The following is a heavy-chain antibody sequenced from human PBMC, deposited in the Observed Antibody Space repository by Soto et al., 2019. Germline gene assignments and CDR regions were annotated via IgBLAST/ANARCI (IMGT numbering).Heavy chain of an antibody. CDR2: ISSSSSTI. V-gene: IGHV3-48*01. J-gene: IGHJ4*02. D-gene: IGHD3-10*01. CDR1: GFIFGSYS. CDR3: ARDRGSSGSYYTFDY. Sequence: GSLRLSCAASGFIFGSYSMNWVRQAPGQGLQWVSYISSSSSTIYYADSVKGRFAISRNNAKNSLYLQMNSLRVEDTAVYYCARDRGSSGSYYTFDYWGQGTLVTVSS.